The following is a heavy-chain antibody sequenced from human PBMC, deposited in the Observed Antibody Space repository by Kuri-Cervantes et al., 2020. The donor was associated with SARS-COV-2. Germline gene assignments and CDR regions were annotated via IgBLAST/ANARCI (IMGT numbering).Heavy chain of an antibody. J-gene: IGHJ4*02. Sequence: GESLKIPCPASGFTFSSDTMMWVCQAPGKGPEWVSYISSRNSAIYYADSVKGRFTISRDNSKNTLYLQMNSLRAEDTAVYYCAKDNVVADGYNSLEGAFDYWGQGTLVTVSS. V-gene: IGHV3-48*01. CDR2: ISSRNSAI. CDR1: GFTFSSDT. CDR3: AKDNVVADGYNSLEGAFDY. D-gene: IGHD5-24*01.